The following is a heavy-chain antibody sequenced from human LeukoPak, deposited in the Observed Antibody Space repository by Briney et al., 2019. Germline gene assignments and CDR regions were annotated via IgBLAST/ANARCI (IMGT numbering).Heavy chain of an antibody. CDR3: VRDRNYYEALQRSY. V-gene: IGHV3-23*01. CDR2: ITGAGDTT. CDR1: GFTFSTFA. D-gene: IGHD3-3*01. Sequence: GGSLRLSCAASGFTFSTFAMSWVRQDPGRGLEWVSSITGAGDTTFYPESVKGRFTISRDNSKNTLYLQMNSLRVEDTALYFCVRDRNYYEALQRSYWGQGTLSPSPQ. J-gene: IGHJ4*02.